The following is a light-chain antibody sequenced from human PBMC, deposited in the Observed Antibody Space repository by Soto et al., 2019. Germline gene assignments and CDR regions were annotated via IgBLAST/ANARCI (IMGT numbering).Light chain of an antibody. J-gene: IGLJ2*01. CDR2: GVT. CDR3: SSYTTTSTVV. V-gene: IGLV2-14*01. Sequence: QSALTQPASVSGSPGQSIPVSCTGTSSDIGGHNYVSWSQQHPGKVPKLIIYGVTNRPSGVSNRFSGSKSGNTASLTVSGLQAEDEADYYCSSYTTTSTVVFGGGTKVSVL. CDR1: SSDIGGHNY.